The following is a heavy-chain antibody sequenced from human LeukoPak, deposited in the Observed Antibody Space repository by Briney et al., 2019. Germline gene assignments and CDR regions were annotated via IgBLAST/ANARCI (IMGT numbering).Heavy chain of an antibody. CDR2: ISGSGGGT. J-gene: IGHJ4*02. CDR3: AKTGTDDGYSIYFDH. Sequence: GGSLRLSCAASGFTFSSYEMNWVRQAPGKGLEWVSTISGSGGGTYNADSVKGRFTISRDNSQNTLYLQMNSLRAEDTAIYYCAKTGTDDGYSIYFDHWGQGTLVTVSS. D-gene: IGHD5-24*01. V-gene: IGHV3-23*01. CDR1: GFTFSSYE.